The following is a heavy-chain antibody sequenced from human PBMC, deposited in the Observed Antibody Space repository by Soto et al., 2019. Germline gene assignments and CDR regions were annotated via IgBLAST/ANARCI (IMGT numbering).Heavy chain of an antibody. J-gene: IGHJ6*02. CDR2: IYPGDSDT. CDR1: CYSFSTYC. V-gene: IGHV5-51*01. CDR3: GRRYYDLYGMDV. D-gene: IGHD3-22*01. Sequence: GVSLKISCKVTCYSFSTYCIGCVRQMPGKSLKWMGIIYPGDSDTRYRPSFQGQVTISADKSISTAYLQWSSLKVSITPMYYCGRRYYDLYGMDVWGQGTTVTVCS.